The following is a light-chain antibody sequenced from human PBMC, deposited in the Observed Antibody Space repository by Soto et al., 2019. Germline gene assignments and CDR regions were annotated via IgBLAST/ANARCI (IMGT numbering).Light chain of an antibody. CDR2: EVS. CDR1: RTDVGGYNF. Sequence: QSVLTQPASVSGSPGQSITISCTGTRTDVGGYNFVSWYQQHPGKAPKLIIYEVSNRPSGVSNRFSGSKSDNTASLTISGLQAEDEADYYCCSYVSSKTYVFGPGTKLTVL. CDR3: CSYVSSKTYV. V-gene: IGLV2-14*01. J-gene: IGLJ1*01.